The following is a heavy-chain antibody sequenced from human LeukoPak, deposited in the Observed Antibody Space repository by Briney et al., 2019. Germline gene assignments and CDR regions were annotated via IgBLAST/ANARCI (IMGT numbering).Heavy chain of an antibody. CDR3: AKVTSDY. CDR1: GFSFNTNA. V-gene: IGHV3-23*01. J-gene: IGHJ4*02. CDR2: ISSGGDRT. Sequence: PGGSLRRSCAASGFSFNTNALSWVRQAPGKGLVWVSSISSGGDRTYYADSVKGRFTISRDNSKNTLSLKMNSLRAEDTALYYCAKVTSDYWGQGTHVSVSS. D-gene: IGHD2-21*02.